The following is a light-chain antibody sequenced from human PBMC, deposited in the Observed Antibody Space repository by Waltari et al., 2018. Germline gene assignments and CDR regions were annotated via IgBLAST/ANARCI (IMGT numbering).Light chain of an antibody. J-gene: IGLJ1*01. Sequence: QSALTQPASVSGSPGQSITISCTGTSRHVGAYDSVSWYRQLPGKAPELMISDVSRRPSGISDRFSGSKSGDTASLTISGLQAEDEADYYCSSMISGGPLVFGSGTQVTVL. CDR2: DVS. CDR3: SSMISGGPLV. V-gene: IGLV2-14*03. CDR1: SRHVGAYDS.